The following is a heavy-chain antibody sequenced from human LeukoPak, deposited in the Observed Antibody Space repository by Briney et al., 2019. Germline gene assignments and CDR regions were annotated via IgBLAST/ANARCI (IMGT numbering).Heavy chain of an antibody. Sequence: SQTPSLTCAISGDSVSSNSAAWNWIRQSPSRGLEWLGRTYYRSKWYNDYAVSVKSRITINPDTSKNQFSLQLNSVTPEDTAVYYCARGVGSAVNYYYGMDVWGQGTTVTVSS. J-gene: IGHJ6*02. CDR1: GDSVSSNSAA. V-gene: IGHV6-1*01. CDR3: ARGVGSAVNYYYGMDV. D-gene: IGHD6-25*01. CDR2: TYYRSKWYN.